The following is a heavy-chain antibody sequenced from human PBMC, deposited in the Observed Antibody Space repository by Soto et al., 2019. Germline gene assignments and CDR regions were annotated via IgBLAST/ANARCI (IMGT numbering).Heavy chain of an antibody. J-gene: IGHJ4*02. D-gene: IGHD3-3*01. V-gene: IGHV3-23*01. Sequence: EVQLLESGGGLVQPGGSLRLSGAASGFTFSSYAMSWVRQAPGKGLEWVSAISGSGGSTYYADSVKGRFTISRDNSKNTLYLQMNSLRAEDTAVYYCAKEHHLVPYDFWSGYYTGMLWANDYWGQGTLVTVSS. CDR3: AKEHHLVPYDFWSGYYTGMLWANDY. CDR2: ISGSGGST. CDR1: GFTFSSYA.